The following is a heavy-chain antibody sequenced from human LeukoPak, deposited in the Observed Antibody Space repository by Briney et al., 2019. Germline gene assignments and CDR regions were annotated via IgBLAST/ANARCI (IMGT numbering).Heavy chain of an antibody. CDR1: GGSISSSSYY. CDR2: IYYSGST. Sequence: SETLSLTCTVSGGSISSSSYYWGWIRQPPGKGLEWIGSIYYSGSTYYNPSLKSRVTISVDTSKNQFSLKLSSVTAADTAVYYCARGGGMSDWGQGTLVTVSS. V-gene: IGHV4-39*07. CDR3: ARGGGMSD. J-gene: IGHJ4*02. D-gene: IGHD3-16*01.